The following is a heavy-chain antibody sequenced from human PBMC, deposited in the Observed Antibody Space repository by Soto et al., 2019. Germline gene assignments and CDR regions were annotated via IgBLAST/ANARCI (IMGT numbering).Heavy chain of an antibody. CDR2: IIPIFGTA. D-gene: IGHD3-22*01. J-gene: IGHJ6*02. CDR3: ARERGYYDSSGYYYYYYGMDV. CDR1: GGTFSSYA. Sequence: SVKVSCKASGGTFSSYAISWVRQAPGQGLEWIGGIIPIFGTANYAQKFQGRVTITADESTSTAYMELSSLRSEDTAVYYCARERGYYDSSGYYYYYYGMDVWGQGTTVTVSS. V-gene: IGHV1-69*13.